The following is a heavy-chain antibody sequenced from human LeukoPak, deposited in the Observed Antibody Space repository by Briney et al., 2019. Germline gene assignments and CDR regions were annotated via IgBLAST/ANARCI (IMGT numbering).Heavy chain of an antibody. Sequence: SETLSLTCTVSGGSISSGSYYWNWIRQPAGKGLEWIGRIYTSGSTNYNPSLKSRITISVDTSKNQFSLKLSSVTAADTAVYHCARVSWPPGSSWYYFDYWGQGTLVIVSS. D-gene: IGHD3-10*01. CDR1: GGSISSGSYY. CDR2: IYTSGST. J-gene: IGHJ4*02. CDR3: ARVSWPPGSSWYYFDY. V-gene: IGHV4-61*02.